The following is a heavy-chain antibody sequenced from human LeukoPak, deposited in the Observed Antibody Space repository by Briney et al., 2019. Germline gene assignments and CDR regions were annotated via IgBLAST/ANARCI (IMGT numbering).Heavy chain of an antibody. CDR3: ARHLTDYYDSSGYYYGLDY. CDR1: GGSISSYY. Sequence: SETLSLTCTVSGGSISSYYWSWIRQPPGKGLEWIGYIYYSGSTNYNPSLKSRVTISVDTSKNQFSLKLSSVTAADTAVYYCARHLTDYYDSSGYYYGLDYWGQGTLVTVSS. D-gene: IGHD3-22*01. J-gene: IGHJ4*02. V-gene: IGHV4-59*08. CDR2: IYYSGST.